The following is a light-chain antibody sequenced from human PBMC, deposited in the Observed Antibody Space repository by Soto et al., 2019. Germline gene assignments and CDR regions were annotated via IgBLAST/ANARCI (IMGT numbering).Light chain of an antibody. V-gene: IGKV3-11*01. CDR3: QQRSNWPPYT. CDR2: DAS. CDR1: HNINNF. Sequence: EVVLTQSPATLSLSPGERATLSCRASHNINNFLAWYQQTPGQPPRLLIYDASNRATGTPARFSGSGSETDFTLTINSLEPGDFVFYYCQQRSNWPPYTFGQGTKVDIK. J-gene: IGKJ2*01.